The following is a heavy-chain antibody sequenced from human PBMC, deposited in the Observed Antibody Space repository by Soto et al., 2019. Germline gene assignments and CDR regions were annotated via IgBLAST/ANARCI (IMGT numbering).Heavy chain of an antibody. CDR3: AREVGGGNLDY. J-gene: IGHJ4*02. CDR2: INPSGGTT. Sequence: QVQLVQSGAEVKKPGASVKVSCKASGYSFTSYYIHWVRQAPGQGLEWMGMINPSGGTTSYAQKFEGRGTMTRDTSTSTVYKELSSRRSEDTAVFYCAREVGGGNLDYWGQGTLVTVSS. CDR1: GYSFTSYY. V-gene: IGHV1-46*01. D-gene: IGHD3-16*01.